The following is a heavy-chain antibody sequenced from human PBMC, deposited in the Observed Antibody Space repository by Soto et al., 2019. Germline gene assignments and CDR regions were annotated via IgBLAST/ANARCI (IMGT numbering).Heavy chain of an antibody. D-gene: IGHD7-27*01. V-gene: IGHV3-30-3*01. CDR2: ISYDGSNK. Sequence: QVQLVESGGGVVQPGRSLRLSCAASGFTFSSYAMHWVRQAPGKGLEWVAVISYDGSNKYYADSVKGRFTISRDNSKNPLYLQMNSLSAEDTAVYYCARPNRHYYYYGMDVWGQGTTVTVSS. CDR3: ARPNRHYYYYGMDV. J-gene: IGHJ6*02. CDR1: GFTFSSYA.